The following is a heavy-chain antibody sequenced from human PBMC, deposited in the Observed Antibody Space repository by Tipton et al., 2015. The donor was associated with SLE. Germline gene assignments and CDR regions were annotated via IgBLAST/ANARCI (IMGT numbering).Heavy chain of an antibody. V-gene: IGHV4-59*01. CDR3: AGLYYYDSSGYYGVHAFDI. Sequence: TLSLTCTVSGGSISSYYWSWIRQPPGKGLEWIGYIYYSGCTNYNPSLKSRVTISVDTSRNQFSLKLSSVTAADTAVYYCAGLYYYDSSGYYGVHAFDIWGQGTMVTVSS. CDR1: GGSISSYY. D-gene: IGHD3-22*01. J-gene: IGHJ3*02. CDR2: IYYSGCT.